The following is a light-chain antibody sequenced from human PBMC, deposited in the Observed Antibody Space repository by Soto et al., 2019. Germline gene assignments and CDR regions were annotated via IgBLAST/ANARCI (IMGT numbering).Light chain of an antibody. CDR3: QQRSRWPRGT. J-gene: IGKJ2*01. CDR1: QNVGNN. CDR2: AAS. V-gene: IGKV3-11*01. Sequence: VLTQSPATLSLSPGESATLSCRASQNVGNNLAWYQQKSGQAPRLLIYAASDRATGVPARFSGRMSGTDFTLPISSIEHEDFATDFCQQRSRWPRGTFGRGTKLE.